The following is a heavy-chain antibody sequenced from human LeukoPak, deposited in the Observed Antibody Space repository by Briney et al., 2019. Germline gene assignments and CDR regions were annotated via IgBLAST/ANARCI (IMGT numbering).Heavy chain of an antibody. CDR1: GFNFIDYS. J-gene: IGHJ4*01. CDR2: IGISSGNT. Sequence: GGSLRLSCAASGFNFIDYSMNWVRQAPGKGLEWTSYIGISSGNTKYADSVEGRFTISRDKARNSLYLQMNSLRVEDTAVYYCARDHRYAFDNWGHGTLVTVSS. V-gene: IGHV3-48*01. CDR3: ARDHRYAFDN. D-gene: IGHD5-12*01.